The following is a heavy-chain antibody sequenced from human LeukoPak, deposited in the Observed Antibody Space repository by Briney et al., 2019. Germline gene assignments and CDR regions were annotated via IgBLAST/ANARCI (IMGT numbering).Heavy chain of an antibody. Sequence: GGSLRLSCAASGFTFSRYAMSWVRQAPGKGLEWVSAISGSGGTTYYADSVKGRFTISRDNSKSTLYLQMNSLRDEDTAVYYCATWSYGSGRPNFDYWGQGTLVTVSS. J-gene: IGHJ4*02. CDR1: GFTFSRYA. V-gene: IGHV3-23*01. CDR3: ATWSYGSGRPNFDY. CDR2: ISGSGGTT. D-gene: IGHD3-10*01.